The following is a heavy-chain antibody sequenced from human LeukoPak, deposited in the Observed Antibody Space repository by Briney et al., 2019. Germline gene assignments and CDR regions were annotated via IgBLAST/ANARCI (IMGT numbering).Heavy chain of an antibody. Sequence: PGGSLRLSCAASGFTFSNAWMSWVRQAPGKGLEWDGRIKSKTDGGTTDYAAPVKGRFTISRDDSKNTLYLQMNSLKTEDTAVYYCTTDTAMVPIDYWGQGTLVTVSS. D-gene: IGHD5-18*01. CDR1: GFTFSNAW. V-gene: IGHV3-15*01. CDR2: IKSKTDGGTT. CDR3: TTDTAMVPIDY. J-gene: IGHJ4*02.